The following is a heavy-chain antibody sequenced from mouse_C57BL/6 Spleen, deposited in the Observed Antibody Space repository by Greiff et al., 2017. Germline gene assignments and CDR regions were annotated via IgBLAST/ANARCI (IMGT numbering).Heavy chain of an antibody. D-gene: IGHD1-1*01. J-gene: IGHJ2*01. Sequence: QVQLQQPGAELVKPGASVTLSCKASGYTFTSYWMHWVKQRPGQGLEWIGMIHPNSGSTNYNEKFKSKATLTVDKSSSTAYMQLSSLTSEDSAVYYCAGDYGSSYEGVDYWGQGTTLTVSS. CDR3: AGDYGSSYEGVDY. CDR2: IHPNSGST. V-gene: IGHV1-64*01. CDR1: GYTFTSYW.